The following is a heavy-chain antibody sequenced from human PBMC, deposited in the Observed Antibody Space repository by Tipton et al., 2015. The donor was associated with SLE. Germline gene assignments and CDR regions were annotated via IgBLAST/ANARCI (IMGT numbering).Heavy chain of an antibody. CDR2: INHSGST. CDR3: ARGAYSGYIDH. J-gene: IGHJ4*02. V-gene: IGHV4-34*01. D-gene: IGHD2-21*01. Sequence: TLSLTCAVYGGSFSVYHWTWIRQPPGKGLEWIGEINHSGSTKYNPSLKSRVTMSVDTSKNQFSLRLNSVTAADTAVYYCARGAYSGYIDHWGQGTLVTVSS. CDR1: GGSFSVYH.